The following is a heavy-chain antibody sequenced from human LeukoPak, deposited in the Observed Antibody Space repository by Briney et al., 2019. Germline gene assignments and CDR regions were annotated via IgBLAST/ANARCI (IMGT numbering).Heavy chain of an antibody. V-gene: IGHV4-61*02. CDR2: IYTNGST. D-gene: IGHD5-18*01. CDR3: ARAGIQLWFSYYFDY. CDR1: GGSISSGSYY. J-gene: IGHJ4*02. Sequence: PSQTLSLTCTVSGGSISSGSYYWSWIRQPAGKGLEWIGRIYTNGSTNYNPSLKSRVTISVDTSKNQFSLKLSSVTAADTAVYYCARAGIQLWFSYYFDYWGQGTLVTVSS.